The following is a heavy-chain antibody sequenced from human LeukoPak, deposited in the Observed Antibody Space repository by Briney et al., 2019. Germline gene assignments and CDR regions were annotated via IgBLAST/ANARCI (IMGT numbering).Heavy chain of an antibody. Sequence: SETLSLTCTVSGGSISSYYWSWIRQPAGKGLEWIGRIYTSGSTNYNPSLKSRVTMSVDTSKNQFSLKLSSVTAADTAVYYCARASVTRVSRIRYYGMDVWGQGTTVTVSS. CDR2: IYTSGST. D-gene: IGHD4-4*01. J-gene: IGHJ6*02. CDR3: ARASVTRVSRIRYYGMDV. CDR1: GGSISSYY. V-gene: IGHV4-4*07.